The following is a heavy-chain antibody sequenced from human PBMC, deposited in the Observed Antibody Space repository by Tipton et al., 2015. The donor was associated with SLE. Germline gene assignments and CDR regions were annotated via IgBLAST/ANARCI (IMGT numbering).Heavy chain of an antibody. J-gene: IGHJ3*02. CDR2: IYYSGST. V-gene: IGHV4-59*01. CDR1: GGSISSYY. CDR3: ARGDGAFDI. Sequence: LRLSCTVSGGSISSYYWSWIRQPPGKGLEWIGYIYYSGSTNYNPSLKSRVTISVDTSKNQFSLKLSSVTAADTAVYYCARGDGAFDIWGQGTMVTVSS.